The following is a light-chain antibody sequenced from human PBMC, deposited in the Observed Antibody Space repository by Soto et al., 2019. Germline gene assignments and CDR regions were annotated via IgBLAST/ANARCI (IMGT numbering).Light chain of an antibody. CDR2: AAS. V-gene: IGKV1-39*01. CDR3: QQCYSTPRT. Sequence: DIQMTQSPSSLSASVGDRVTITCRVSQSISTYLNWYQQKPGKAPKLLIYAASTLQGGVPSRFSASGSGTDFTLTISSLQPEDFATYYCQQCYSTPRTFGQGTRVEFK. J-gene: IGKJ1*01. CDR1: QSISTY.